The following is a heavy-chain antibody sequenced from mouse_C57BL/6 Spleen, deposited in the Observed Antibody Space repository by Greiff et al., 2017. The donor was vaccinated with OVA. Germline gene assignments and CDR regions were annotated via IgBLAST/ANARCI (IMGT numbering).Heavy chain of an antibody. D-gene: IGHD1-1*01. CDR2: ISSGSSTI. CDR3: ARAGDYYGSSLYYYAMDY. J-gene: IGHJ4*01. Sequence: DVKLVESGGGLVKPGGSLKLSCAASGFTFSDYGMHWVRQAPEKGLEWVAYISSGSSTIYYADTVKGRFTISRDNAKNTLFLQMTSLRSEDTAMYYCARAGDYYGSSLYYYAMDYWGQGTSVTVSS. CDR1: GFTFSDYG. V-gene: IGHV5-17*01.